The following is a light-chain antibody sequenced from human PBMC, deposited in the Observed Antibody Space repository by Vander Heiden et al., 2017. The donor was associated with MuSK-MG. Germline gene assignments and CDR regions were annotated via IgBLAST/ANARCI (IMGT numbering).Light chain of an antibody. CDR1: SGDVGFYNY. CDR3: SSFTSGNSYVI. Sequence: QSALTQPASVSGSPGQSITISCTGTSGDVGFYNYVSWYQQHPSKAPKLMIFDVGIRPSGVSNRFSGSKSGTTASLPISCLQAEDEADYYCSSFTSGNSYVIFGGGTKLTVL. J-gene: IGLJ2*01. CDR2: DVG. V-gene: IGLV2-14*03.